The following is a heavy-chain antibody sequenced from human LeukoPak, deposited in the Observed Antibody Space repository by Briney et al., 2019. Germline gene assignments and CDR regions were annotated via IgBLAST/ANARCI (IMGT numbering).Heavy chain of an antibody. J-gene: IGHJ4*02. CDR1: GYTFNDYF. V-gene: IGHV1-2*02. Sequence: ASVKVSCKASGYTFNDYFMHWVRQAPGQGLEWMGWISPKDGGTNYAQKFQGRVTMTSDTSINTGYMELSRLTSDDTAVYYCSRGKYQVLWGDCWGQGTLVTVSS. CDR2: ISPKDGGT. CDR3: SRGKYQVLWGDC. D-gene: IGHD3-16*01.